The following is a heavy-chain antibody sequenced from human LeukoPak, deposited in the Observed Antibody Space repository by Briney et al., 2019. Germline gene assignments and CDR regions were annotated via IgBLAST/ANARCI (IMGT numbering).Heavy chain of an antibody. D-gene: IGHD3-10*01. Sequence: PSEPLSLTCAVYGGSLSVYSWTWIPHPPGKGLEWIGEIDHTGSTNYNASLTSRVTISADTSQNQFSLRLSSVTAADTAVYYCARVYVTEVRGSWLDPWGQGTLVTVSS. CDR2: IDHTGST. CDR1: GGSLSVYS. V-gene: IGHV4-34*01. J-gene: IGHJ5*02. CDR3: ARVYVTEVRGSWLDP.